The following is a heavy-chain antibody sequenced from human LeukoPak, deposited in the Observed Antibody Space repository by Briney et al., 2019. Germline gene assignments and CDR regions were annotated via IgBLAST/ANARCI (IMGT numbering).Heavy chain of an antibody. J-gene: IGHJ6*02. Sequence: GGSLRLSCAASGFTFSSYAMSWVRQAPGKGLEWVSAISGSGGSTYYADSVKGRFAISRDNSKNTLYLQMNSLRAEDTAVYYCAKTLYDSGSSYYYYYGMDVWGQGTTVTVSS. V-gene: IGHV3-23*01. CDR1: GFTFSSYA. CDR2: ISGSGGST. D-gene: IGHD1-26*01. CDR3: AKTLYDSGSSYYYYYGMDV.